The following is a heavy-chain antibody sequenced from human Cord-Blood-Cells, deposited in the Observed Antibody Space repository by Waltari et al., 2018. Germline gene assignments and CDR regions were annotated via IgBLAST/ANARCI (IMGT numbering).Heavy chain of an antibody. Sequence: VQLVQSGAEVKKHGASVKVSCKAAGYTFTGYYMHWVRQAPGQGLEWMGWINPNSGGTNYAQKLQCRVTMTRDTSISTAYMELSRLRSDDTAVYYCARDEGIVGATDYCGQGTLVTVSS. V-gene: IGHV1-2*02. CDR3: ARDEGIVGATDY. CDR2: INPNSGGT. CDR1: GYTFTGYY. J-gene: IGHJ4*02. D-gene: IGHD1-26*01.